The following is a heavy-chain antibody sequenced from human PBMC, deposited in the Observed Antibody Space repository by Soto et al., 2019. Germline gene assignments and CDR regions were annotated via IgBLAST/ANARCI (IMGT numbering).Heavy chain of an antibody. J-gene: IGHJ4*02. CDR2: INHSGST. Sequence: SETLSLTCAVYGGSFSGYYWSWIRQPPGKGLEWIGEINHSGSTNYNPSLKSRVTISVDTSKNQFSLKLSSVTAADTAVYYCARGAPRYCSGGSCYSGGDYWGQGTLVTVS. CDR3: ARGAPRYCSGGSCYSGGDY. D-gene: IGHD2-15*01. CDR1: GGSFSGYY. V-gene: IGHV4-34*01.